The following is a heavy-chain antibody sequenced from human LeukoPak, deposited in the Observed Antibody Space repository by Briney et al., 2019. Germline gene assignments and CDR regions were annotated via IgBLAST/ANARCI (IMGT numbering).Heavy chain of an antibody. CDR2: IYYSGST. Sequence: PSETLSLTCTVSGGSISSYYWSWIRQPPGKGLEWIGYIYYSGSTNYNPSLKSRVTISVDTSKNQFSLKLSSVTAADTAVYYCARERLLTGFDYWGQGTLVTVSS. J-gene: IGHJ4*02. D-gene: IGHD4-11*01. CDR1: GGSISSYY. V-gene: IGHV4-59*01. CDR3: ARERLLTGFDY.